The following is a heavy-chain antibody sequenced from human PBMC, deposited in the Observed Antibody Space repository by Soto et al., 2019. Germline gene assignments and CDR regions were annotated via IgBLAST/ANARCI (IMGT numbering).Heavy chain of an antibody. Sequence: GGSLRLSCAASGFTFSNAWMNWVRQAPGKGLEWVGRIKSKTDGGTTDYAAPVKGRFTISRDDSKNTLYLQMNSLKTEDTAVYYCTTSKDLGYCSGGSCYQPYYYYGMAVWGQGTTVTVSS. V-gene: IGHV3-15*07. CDR1: GFTFSNAW. CDR2: IKSKTDGGTT. CDR3: TTSKDLGYCSGGSCYQPYYYYGMAV. D-gene: IGHD2-15*01. J-gene: IGHJ6*02.